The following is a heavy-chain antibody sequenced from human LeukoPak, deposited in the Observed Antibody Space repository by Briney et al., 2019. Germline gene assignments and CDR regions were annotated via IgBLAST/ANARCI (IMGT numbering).Heavy chain of an antibody. V-gene: IGHV4-38-2*02. CDR3: ARGLGYYDSSVGY. Sequence: PSETLSLTCTVSGYSISSGYYWGWIRQPPGKGLEWIGSIYHSGSTYYNPSLKSRVTISVDTSKNQFSLKLSSVTAADTAVYYCARGLGYYDSSVGYWGQGTLVTVSS. CDR2: IYHSGST. J-gene: IGHJ4*02. D-gene: IGHD3-22*01. CDR1: GYSISSGYY.